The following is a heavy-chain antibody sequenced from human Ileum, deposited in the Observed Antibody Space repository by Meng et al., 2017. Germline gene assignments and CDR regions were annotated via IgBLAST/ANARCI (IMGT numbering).Heavy chain of an antibody. Sequence: SQTLSLTCGISGDSVSNNNAVWNWIRQSPSGGLEWLGRTYYRSIWQYEYAASVRGRITINPDTSKNQFCLLLNSVTPEDTAVYYCTRLVGNSWLDSWGQGTMVTVSS. V-gene: IGHV6-1*01. CDR3: TRLVGNSWLDS. D-gene: IGHD1-26*01. J-gene: IGHJ5*01. CDR1: GDSVSNNNAV. CDR2: TYYRSIWQY.